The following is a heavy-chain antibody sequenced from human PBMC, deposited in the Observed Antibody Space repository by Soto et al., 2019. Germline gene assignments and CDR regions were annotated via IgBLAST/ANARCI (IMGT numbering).Heavy chain of an antibody. CDR2: IYYSGST. Sequence: PSETLSLTCTVSGGSISSYYWSWIRQPPGKGLEWIGYIYYSGSTNYNPSLKSRVTISVDTSKNQFSLKLSSVTAADTAVYYCARSSPMCNGGSCYFDWGQGTLVTVSS. J-gene: IGHJ4*02. CDR3: ARSSPMCNGGSCYFD. D-gene: IGHD2-15*01. CDR1: GGSISSYY. V-gene: IGHV4-59*01.